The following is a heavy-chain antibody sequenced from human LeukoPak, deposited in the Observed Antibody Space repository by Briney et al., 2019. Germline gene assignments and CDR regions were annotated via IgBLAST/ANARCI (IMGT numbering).Heavy chain of an antibody. J-gene: IGHJ4*02. CDR1: GGSFSGYY. Sequence: PSETLSLTCAVYGGSFSGYYWSWIRQPPGKGLEWIGEINHSGSTNYNPSLKSRVTISVDTSKNQFSLKLSSVTAADTAVYYCARGRAVAGRPLNYWGQGTLVTVSS. CDR3: ARGRAVAGRPLNY. D-gene: IGHD6-19*01. V-gene: IGHV4-34*01. CDR2: INHSGST.